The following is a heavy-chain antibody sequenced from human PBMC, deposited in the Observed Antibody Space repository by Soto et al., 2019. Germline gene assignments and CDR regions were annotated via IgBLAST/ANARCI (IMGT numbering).Heavy chain of an antibody. Sequence: ASVKVSCKASGYTFTSYGISWVRQAPGQGLEWMGWISAYNGNTNYAQKLQGRVTMTTDTSTSTAYMELRSLRSDDTAVYYCARNCPLYDFCPRSGYFDYWGQGTLVTVSS. CDR2: ISAYNGNT. D-gene: IGHD3-3*01. J-gene: IGHJ4*02. CDR1: GYTFTSYG. V-gene: IGHV1-18*01. CDR3: ARNCPLYDFCPRSGYFDY.